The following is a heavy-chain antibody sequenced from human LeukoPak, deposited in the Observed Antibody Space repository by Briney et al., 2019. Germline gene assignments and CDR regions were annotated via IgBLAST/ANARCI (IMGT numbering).Heavy chain of an antibody. CDR2: IWYDGSNK. V-gene: IGHV3-33*01. Sequence: GGSLRLSCAASGFTFSSYGMHWVRQAPGKGLEWVAVIWYDGSNKYYADSVKGRFTISRDNSKNTLYLQMNSLRAEDTAVYYCARDDGGSYYGPVDYWGQGTLVTVPS. CDR3: ARDDGGSYYGPVDY. D-gene: IGHD1-26*01. J-gene: IGHJ4*02. CDR1: GFTFSSYG.